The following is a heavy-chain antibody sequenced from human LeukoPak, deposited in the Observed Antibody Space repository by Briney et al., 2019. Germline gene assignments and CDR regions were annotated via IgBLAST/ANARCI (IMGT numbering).Heavy chain of an antibody. Sequence: ASVKVSCRASGYTFTGYYMHWVRQAPGQGLEWMGWINPNSGGTNYAQRFQGRVTMTRDTSISTAYMELSRLRSDDTAVYYCARDRTYYYDSSDLDYWGQGTLVTVSS. V-gene: IGHV1-2*02. CDR1: GYTFTGYY. CDR3: ARDRTYYYDSSDLDY. J-gene: IGHJ4*02. D-gene: IGHD3-22*01. CDR2: INPNSGGT.